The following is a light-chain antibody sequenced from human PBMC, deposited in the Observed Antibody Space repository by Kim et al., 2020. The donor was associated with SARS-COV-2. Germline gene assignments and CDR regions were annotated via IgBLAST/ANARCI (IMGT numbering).Light chain of an antibody. CDR1: QDISNY. CDR2: DAS. V-gene: IGKV1-33*01. CDR3: QQYDNHPLT. J-gene: IGKJ4*01. Sequence: DIQMTQSPSSLSASVGDRVTITCQASQDISNYLNWYQQKPGKAPKLLIYDASNLETGVPSRFSGSGSGTDFTFTISSLQPEDIATYYCQQYDNHPLTFGGGTKVKI.